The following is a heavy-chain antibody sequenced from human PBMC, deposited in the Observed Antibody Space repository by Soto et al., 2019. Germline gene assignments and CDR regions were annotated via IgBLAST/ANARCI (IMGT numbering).Heavy chain of an antibody. CDR3: AKLRSARGVDSYYYYYGMDV. CDR1: GFTFRNYA. J-gene: IGHJ6*02. Sequence: GGSLRLSCAASGFTFRNYAVSWVRQAPGKGLEWVSGLTSNGGGTYYADSVKGRFTVSRDNSKNTLYLQMNSLRAEDTAFYYCAKLRSARGVDSYYYYYGMDVWGQGTTVTVSS. V-gene: IGHV3-23*01. D-gene: IGHD3-10*01. CDR2: LTSNGGGT.